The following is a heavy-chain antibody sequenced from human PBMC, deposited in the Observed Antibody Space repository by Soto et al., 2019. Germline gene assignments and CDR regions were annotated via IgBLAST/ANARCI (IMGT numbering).Heavy chain of an antibody. CDR2: MNEYGSER. V-gene: IGHV3-7*04. D-gene: IGHD3-10*01. CDR1: GFTFTTYW. J-gene: IGHJ4*02. Sequence: GGSLRLSCTASGFTFTTYWMGWVRRAPGKGLEWVASMNEYGSERYYVDSVKGRFTISRDNAKNSLYLQMNSLRAEDTAVYYCARATGADKEDYWGQGTLVTVSS. CDR3: ARATGADKEDY.